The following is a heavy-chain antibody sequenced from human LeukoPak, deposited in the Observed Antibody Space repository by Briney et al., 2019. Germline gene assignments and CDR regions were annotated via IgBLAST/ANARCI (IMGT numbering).Heavy chain of an antibody. V-gene: IGHV3-74*01. D-gene: IGHD1-1*01. CDR1: GFTFSSYW. Sequence: PGGSLRLSCAASGFTFSSYWMHWVRQAPGEGLVWVSRIDPDDSGSTYADSVKGRFTISRDNSKNTLYLQMNSLRAEDTAVYYCAKGDHWNDYWGQGTLVTVSS. J-gene: IGHJ4*02. CDR3: AKGDHWNDY. CDR2: IDPDDSGS.